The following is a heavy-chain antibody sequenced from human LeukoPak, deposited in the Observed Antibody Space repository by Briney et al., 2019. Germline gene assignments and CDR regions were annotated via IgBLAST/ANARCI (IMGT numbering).Heavy chain of an antibody. J-gene: IGHJ4*02. CDR3: ARHRTEGSYPLDS. V-gene: IGHV4-59*08. D-gene: IGHD3/OR15-3a*01. Sequence: SETLSLTCTVSGGSISNYYWSWLRQPPGKGLEWIGHIYSTGSTTYSPSLKSRVIMSADTSKNQFSLKVTSVTAADTSVYYCARHRTEGSYPLDSRRQGALVIVSS. CDR1: GGSISNYY. CDR2: IYSTGST.